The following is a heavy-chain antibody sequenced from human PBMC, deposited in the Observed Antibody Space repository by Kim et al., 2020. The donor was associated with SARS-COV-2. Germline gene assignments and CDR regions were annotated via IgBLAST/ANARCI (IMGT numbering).Heavy chain of an antibody. CDR3: ARGHFVVVTTTPDAFDI. J-gene: IGHJ3*02. CDR2: INTNTGNP. V-gene: IGHV7-4-1*02. Sequence: ASVKVSCKASGYTFTSYAMNWVRQAPGQGLEWMGWINTNTGNPTYAQGFTGRFVFSLDTSVSTAYLQISSLKAEDTAVYYCARGHFVVVTTTPDAFDIWGQGTMVTVSS. CDR1: GYTFTSYA. D-gene: IGHD2-21*02.